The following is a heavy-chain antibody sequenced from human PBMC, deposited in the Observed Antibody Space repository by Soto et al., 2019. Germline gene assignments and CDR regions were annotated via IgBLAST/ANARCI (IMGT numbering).Heavy chain of an antibody. D-gene: IGHD1-26*01. J-gene: IGHJ4*02. V-gene: IGHV3-23*01. Sequence: SLEWVSSISNSDDVGFYADSVRGRFIVSRDTSTNTIYLQMNYLRVEDTAVYYCAKTVGATKLEDYWGQGTLVTVSS. CDR3: AKTVGATKLEDY. CDR2: ISNSDDVG.